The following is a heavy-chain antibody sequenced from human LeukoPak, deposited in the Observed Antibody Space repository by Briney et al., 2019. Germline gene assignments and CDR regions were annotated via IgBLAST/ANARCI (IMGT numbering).Heavy chain of an antibody. CDR2: ISAYNGNT. CDR3: ARQIAARPYP. D-gene: IGHD6-6*01. J-gene: IGHJ5*02. V-gene: IGHV1-18*01. CDR1: GGTFSSYA. Sequence: GASVKVSCKASGGTFSSYAISWVRQAPGQGLEWMGWISAYNGNTNYAQKLQGRVTMTTDTSTSTAYMELRSLRSDDTAVYYCARQIAARPYPWGQGTLVTVSS.